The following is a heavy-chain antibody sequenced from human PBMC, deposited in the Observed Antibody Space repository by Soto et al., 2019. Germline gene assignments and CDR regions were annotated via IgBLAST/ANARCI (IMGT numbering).Heavy chain of an antibody. J-gene: IGHJ3*02. CDR1: GYTFTSYW. CDR3: ARLGVAVTDPPDAFDI. D-gene: IGHD6-19*01. Sequence: KVSCKGSGYTFTSYWIAWLRQMPVKGLEWMGIIYPDDSDTKYSPSFQGQVTFSADKSINTAYLQWSSLKASDTAIYYCARLGVAVTDPPDAFDIWGQGTMVTVSS. CDR2: IYPDDSDT. V-gene: IGHV5-51*01.